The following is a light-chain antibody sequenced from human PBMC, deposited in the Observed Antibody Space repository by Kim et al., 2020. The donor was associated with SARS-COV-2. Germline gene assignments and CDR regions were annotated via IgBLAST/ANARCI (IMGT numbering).Light chain of an antibody. Sequence: DIQMTQSPSSLSVSVGDRVTITCRASQDITSDLGWYQQKPGESPKRLIYATSNLQSGVPSRFSGSGSGTEFTLTISSLQPEDFATYYCLQYNDFPWTFGQGTKVDIK. V-gene: IGKV1-17*01. CDR1: QDITSD. CDR2: ATS. J-gene: IGKJ1*01. CDR3: LQYNDFPWT.